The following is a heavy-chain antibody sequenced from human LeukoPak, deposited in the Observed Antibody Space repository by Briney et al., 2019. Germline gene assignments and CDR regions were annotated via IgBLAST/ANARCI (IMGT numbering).Heavy chain of an antibody. Sequence: GGSLRLSCAASGFTFSSYSMNWVRQAPGKGLEWVSSISSSSSYIYYADSVKGRFTISRDNAKNSLYPQMNSLRAEDTAMYYCARVFTAYYYDSSGYSDYWGQGTLVTVSS. J-gene: IGHJ4*02. CDR2: ISSSSSYI. D-gene: IGHD3-22*01. V-gene: IGHV3-21*01. CDR3: ARVFTAYYYDSSGYSDY. CDR1: GFTFSSYS.